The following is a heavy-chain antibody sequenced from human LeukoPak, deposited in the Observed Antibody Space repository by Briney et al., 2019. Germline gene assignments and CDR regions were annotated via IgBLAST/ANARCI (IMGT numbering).Heavy chain of an antibody. J-gene: IGHJ4*02. Sequence: GGSLRLSCAASGFTFSRYAMNWVREAPGKGVEWGSGISGSGGTTYYADSVEGRFTISRDNKKNRLYVKMNRRRADHTAIYYCVKDSYYYDNSGYYYVKDHWGQGTLVTVSS. CDR1: GFTFSRYA. CDR2: ISGSGGTT. CDR3: VKDSYYYDNSGYYYVKDH. D-gene: IGHD3-22*01. V-gene: IGHV3-23*01.